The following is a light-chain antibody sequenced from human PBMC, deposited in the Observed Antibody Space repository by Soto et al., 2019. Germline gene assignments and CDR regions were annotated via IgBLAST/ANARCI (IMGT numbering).Light chain of an antibody. Sequence: EIVLTQSPVTLSFSPGERATLSCRASQSVRRSYLAWYQQKPGQAPRLIIDGASSRATGIPDRFSGSGSGTDFTLTISRLEPEDFAVYFCHQYGSTPPTFGQGTKVEI. V-gene: IGKV3-20*01. CDR2: GAS. J-gene: IGKJ1*01. CDR1: QSVRRSY. CDR3: HQYGSTPPT.